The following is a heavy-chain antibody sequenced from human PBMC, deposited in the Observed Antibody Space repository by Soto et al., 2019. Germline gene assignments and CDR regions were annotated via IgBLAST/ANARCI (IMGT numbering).Heavy chain of an antibody. J-gene: IGHJ6*02. CDR2: IDPSDSYT. V-gene: IGHV5-10-1*01. CDR3: ARHEYPYYYGMDV. D-gene: IGHD6-6*01. Sequence: PGESLKISCQGSGYSFTSYWISWVRQMPGKGLEWMGRIDPSDSYTNYSPSFQGHVTISADKSISTAYLQWSSLKASDTAMFYCARHEYPYYYGMDVWGQGTTVTVSS. CDR1: GYSFTSYW.